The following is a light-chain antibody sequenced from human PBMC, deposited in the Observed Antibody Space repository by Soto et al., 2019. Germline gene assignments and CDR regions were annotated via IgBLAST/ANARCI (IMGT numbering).Light chain of an antibody. CDR3: HQYGDSPQT. CDR2: GTS. Sequence: ELVLTQSPGTLSLSPGERATLSCRTSQSATTSYLAWYQQKPGQAPRXXIYGTSNRATGIPDRFSGSGSATDFTLTISRLEPEDGAVYDGHQYGDSPQTFGQGTKVDIK. J-gene: IGKJ1*01. CDR1: QSATTSY. V-gene: IGKV3-20*01.